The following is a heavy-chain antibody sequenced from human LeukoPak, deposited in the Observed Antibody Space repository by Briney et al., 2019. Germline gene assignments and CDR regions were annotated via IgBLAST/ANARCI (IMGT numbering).Heavy chain of an antibody. Sequence: GGSLRLSCAASGFTFSSYSMNWVRQAPGKGLEWGSSISGSSSYIYYADSVKGRFTISRDNAKNSLYLQMNSLRAEDTAVYYCARDCSGGSCYSRGYYYGMDVWGQGTTVTVSS. D-gene: IGHD2-15*01. CDR1: GFTFSSYS. CDR3: ARDCSGGSCYSRGYYYGMDV. J-gene: IGHJ6*02. V-gene: IGHV3-21*01. CDR2: ISGSSSYI.